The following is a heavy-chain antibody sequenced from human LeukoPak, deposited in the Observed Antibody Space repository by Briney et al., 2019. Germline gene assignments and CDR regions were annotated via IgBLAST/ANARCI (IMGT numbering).Heavy chain of an antibody. Sequence: GGSLRLSCVASGLSLTKSWMHWVRQAPQKGLEWVSRINSDGSVAKYADSVKGRFTISRDNAKNSLYLQMNSLRAEDTAVYYCAKGRDIIDYWGQGTLVTVSS. CDR2: INSDGSVA. CDR3: AKGRDIIDY. CDR1: GLSLTKSW. V-gene: IGHV3-74*03. J-gene: IGHJ4*02.